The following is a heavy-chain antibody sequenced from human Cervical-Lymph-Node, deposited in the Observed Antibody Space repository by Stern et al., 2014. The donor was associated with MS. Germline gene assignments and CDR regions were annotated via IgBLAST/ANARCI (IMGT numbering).Heavy chain of an antibody. V-gene: IGHV5-51*01. J-gene: IGHJ5*02. Sequence: EVQLVQSGAEVKQPGESLKISCKVSGYTFTFYWIVWGRQMPGKGLEWMGITSPSDSETSYSPSLKGQVTISVDRSISTAYLQWSSLRASDTAIYYCARQRYYDTSGYLDLWGQGTLVTVSS. CDR3: ARQRYYDTSGYLDL. D-gene: IGHD3-9*01. CDR2: TSPSDSET. CDR1: GYTFTFYW.